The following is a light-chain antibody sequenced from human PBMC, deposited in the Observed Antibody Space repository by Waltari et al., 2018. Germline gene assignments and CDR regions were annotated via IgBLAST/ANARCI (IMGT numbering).Light chain of an antibody. J-gene: IGKJ1*01. CDR2: DAS. CDR3: QQRRNWPWT. Sequence: DIQMTQSPSTLSPSVGDTVTITCRASQSISDYLAWYQQKPGKAPKLLIYDASTLKNGVPSRFSGSVSGTEFTLTISSLQPDDFATYYCQQRRNWPWTFGQGTRVEIK. V-gene: IGKV1-5*01. CDR1: QSISDY.